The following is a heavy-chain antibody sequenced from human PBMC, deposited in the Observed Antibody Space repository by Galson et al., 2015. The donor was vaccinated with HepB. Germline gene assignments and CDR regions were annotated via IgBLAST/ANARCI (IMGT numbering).Heavy chain of an antibody. V-gene: IGHV3-30*04. Sequence: SLRLSCAASGFTFSSYAMHWVRQAPGKGLEWVAVISYDGSNKYYADSVKGRFTISRDNSKNTLYLQMNSLRAEDTAVYYCATDGGLLADIGDYYYYGMDVWGQGTTVTVSS. CDR3: ATDGGLLADIGDYYYYGMDV. CDR2: ISYDGSNK. CDR1: GFTFSSYA. J-gene: IGHJ6*02. D-gene: IGHD2-2*02.